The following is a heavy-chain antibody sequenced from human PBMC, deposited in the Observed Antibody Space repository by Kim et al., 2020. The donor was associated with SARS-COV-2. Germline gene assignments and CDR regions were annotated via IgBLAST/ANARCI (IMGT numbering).Heavy chain of an antibody. J-gene: IGHJ4*02. CDR2: VYYSGNT. V-gene: IGHV4-39*01. D-gene: IGHD2-2*01. CDR1: GGSISSSSYY. Sequence: SETLSLTCTVSGGSISSSSYYWGWIRQTPGKGLEWIASVYYSGNTYYNPSLKSRVTISVDTSKNQFSLKLSSVTAADTAVYYCARGLRYCSGTSCPGPFDYWGQRTLVTVSS. CDR3: ARGLRYCSGTSCPGPFDY.